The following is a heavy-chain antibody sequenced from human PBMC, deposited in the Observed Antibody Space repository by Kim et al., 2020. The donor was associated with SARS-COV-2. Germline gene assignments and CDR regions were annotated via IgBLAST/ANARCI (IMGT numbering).Heavy chain of an antibody. V-gene: IGHV4-39*07. CDR2: LYYSGST. D-gene: IGHD1-26*01. Sequence: SETLSLTCTVSGDSIISSNYYWGWIRQPPGKGLEWIGSLYYSGSTFYNPSLKSRVTISVDTSTNQFSLKLTSVTAADTAVYYCARGGAYSESYFDCWVQ. CDR3: ARGGAYSESYFDC. CDR1: GDSIISSNYY. J-gene: IGHJ4*02.